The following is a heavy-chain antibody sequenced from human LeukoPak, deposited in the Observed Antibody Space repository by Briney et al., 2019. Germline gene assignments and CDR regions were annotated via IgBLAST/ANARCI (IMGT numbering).Heavy chain of an antibody. Sequence: GASVKVSCKFSGYTLTELSMHWERQAPGKGLEWMGGFDPGDGETIYAQKFQGRVTITADESTSTAYMELSSLRSEDTAVYYCARAARAGIVVVVAATWDYWGQGTLVTVSS. V-gene: IGHV1-24*01. D-gene: IGHD2-15*01. CDR2: FDPGDGET. CDR3: ARAARAGIVVVVAATWDY. CDR1: GYTLTELS. J-gene: IGHJ4*02.